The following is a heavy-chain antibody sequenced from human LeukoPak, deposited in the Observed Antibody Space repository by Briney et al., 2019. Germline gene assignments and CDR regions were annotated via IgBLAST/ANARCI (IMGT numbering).Heavy chain of an antibody. CDR2: ISSSSSYI. Sequence: GGSLRVSCAASGFTFSSYSMNWVRQAPGKGGEWVSSISSSSSYIYYADSVKGRFTISRDNAKNSLYLQMNSLRAEDTAVYYCARVRVRGPLWPPNYYGMDVWGKGTAVTVSS. CDR3: ARVRVRGPLWPPNYYGMDV. V-gene: IGHV3-21*01. CDR1: GFTFSSYS. J-gene: IGHJ6*04. D-gene: IGHD3-10*01.